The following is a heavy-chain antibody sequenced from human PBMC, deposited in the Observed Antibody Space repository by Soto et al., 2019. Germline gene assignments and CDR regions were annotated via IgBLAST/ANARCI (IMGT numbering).Heavy chain of an antibody. CDR1: GGSISSGGYS. D-gene: IGHD2-2*01. J-gene: IGHJ4*02. CDR2: IYHSGST. V-gene: IGHV4-30-2*01. CDR3: ARAGGSTSCFDY. Sequence: PSETLSLTCAVSGGSISSGGYSWSWIRQPPGKGLEWIGYIYHSGSTYYNPSLKSRVTISVDRSKNQFSLKLSSVTAADTAVYYCARAGGSTSCFDYWGQGTLVTVSS.